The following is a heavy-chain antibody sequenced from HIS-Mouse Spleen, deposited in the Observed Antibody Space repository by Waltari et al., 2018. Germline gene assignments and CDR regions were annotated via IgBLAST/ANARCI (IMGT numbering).Heavy chain of an antibody. D-gene: IGHD1-26*01. CDR2: ISYDGSNK. CDR1: GFTFSSYG. J-gene: IGHJ4*02. CDR3: AKDRGSPLYFDY. Sequence: QVQLVESGGGVVQPGRSLRLSCAASGFTFSSYGMHWVRQAPGKGVEWVEVISYDGSNKYYADSVKGRFTISRDNSKNTLYLQMNSLRAEDTAVYYCAKDRGSPLYFDYWGQGTLVTVSS. V-gene: IGHV3-30*18.